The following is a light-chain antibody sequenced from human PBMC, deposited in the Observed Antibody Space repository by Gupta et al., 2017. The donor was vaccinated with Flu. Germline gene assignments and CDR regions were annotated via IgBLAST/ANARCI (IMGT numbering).Light chain of an antibody. CDR3: QSYDSSLSGYWV. Sequence: QSVLTQPPSVSGPPGQRVTISCTGSSSNIGAGYDVHWYQQLPGAAPKLLIYVNSNRPSGVPDRFSGSKSGTSASLAITGLQAEDEGEYYCQSYDSSLSGYWVFGGGTKLTVL. CDR1: SSNIGAGYD. CDR2: VNS. V-gene: IGLV1-40*01. J-gene: IGLJ3*02.